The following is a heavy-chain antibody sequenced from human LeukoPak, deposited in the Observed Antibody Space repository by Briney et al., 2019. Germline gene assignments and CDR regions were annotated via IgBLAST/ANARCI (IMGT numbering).Heavy chain of an antibody. V-gene: IGHV1-46*01. CDR1: GYTFTSYY. CDR2: INPSGGST. CDR3: ARSYDILTGPPRGHYYYYMDV. Sequence: ASVKVSCKASGYTFTSYYIHWVRQAPGQGLEWMGIINPSGGSTSYAQKFQGRVTMTRDTSTSTVYMELSSLRSEDTAVYYCARSYDILTGPPRGHYYYYMDVWGKGTTVTVSS. J-gene: IGHJ6*03. D-gene: IGHD3-9*01.